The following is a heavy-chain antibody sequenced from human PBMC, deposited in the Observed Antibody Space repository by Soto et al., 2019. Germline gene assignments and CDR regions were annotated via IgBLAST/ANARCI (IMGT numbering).Heavy chain of an antibody. CDR2: LIAYNGNT. V-gene: IGHV1-18*01. CDR1: GYTFTSYG. Sequence: QVQLVQSGAEVKKPGASVKVSCKASGYTFTSYGISWVRQAPGQGLEWMGWLIAYNGNTKYAQKLQGRVTMTTDTTTSTAYLELRILRYDEKAVYYCAGDQAMAQFDYWGQGTLVPVSS. D-gene: IGHD5-18*01. J-gene: IGHJ4*02. CDR3: AGDQAMAQFDY.